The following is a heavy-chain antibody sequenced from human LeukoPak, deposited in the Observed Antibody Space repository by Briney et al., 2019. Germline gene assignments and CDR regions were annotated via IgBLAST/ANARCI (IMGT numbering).Heavy chain of an antibody. V-gene: IGHV3-23*01. J-gene: IGHJ6*04. D-gene: IGHD3-10*01. CDR3: AKVHGSGSYEYYYYGMDV. Sequence: SGGSLRLSCAASGFTFSGYAMSWVRQAPGKGLEWVSAISGSGGSTYYADSVKGRFTISRDNSKNTLYLQMNSLRAEDTAVYYCAKVHGSGSYEYYYYGMDVWGKGTTVTVSS. CDR1: GFTFSGYA. CDR2: ISGSGGST.